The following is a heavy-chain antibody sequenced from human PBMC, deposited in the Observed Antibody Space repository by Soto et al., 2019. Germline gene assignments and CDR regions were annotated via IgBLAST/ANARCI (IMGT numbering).Heavy chain of an antibody. J-gene: IGHJ4*02. CDR2: INHSGST. CDR1: GGSFSGYY. CDR3: AREERITMVRGVNVY. D-gene: IGHD3-10*01. V-gene: IGHV4-34*01. Sequence: QVQLQQWGAGLLKPSETLSLTCAVSGGSFSGYYWSWIRQPPGQGLEWIGEINHSGSTNYNPSLKSRVTISVDTSKNQFSLKLSSLTAADTAVYYCAREERITMVRGVNVYWGQGTLVTVSS.